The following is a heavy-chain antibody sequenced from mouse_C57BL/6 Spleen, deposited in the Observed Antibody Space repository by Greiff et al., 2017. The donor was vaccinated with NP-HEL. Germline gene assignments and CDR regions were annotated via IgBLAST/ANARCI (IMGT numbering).Heavy chain of an antibody. CDR3: AREEDYYFDY. CDR2: ISDGGSYT. V-gene: IGHV5-4*01. Sequence: EVHLVESGGGLVKPGGSLKLSCAASGFTFSSYAMSWVRQTPEKRLEWVATISDGGSYTYYPDNVKGRFTISRDNAKNNLYLQMSHLKSEDTAMYYCAREEDYYFDYWGQGTTLTVSS. J-gene: IGHJ2*01. CDR1: GFTFSSYA.